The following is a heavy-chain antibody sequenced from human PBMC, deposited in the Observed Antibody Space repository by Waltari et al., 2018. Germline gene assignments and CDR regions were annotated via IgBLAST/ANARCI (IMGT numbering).Heavy chain of an antibody. CDR3: ARDRVYGSGNLDAFDI. V-gene: IGHV1-69*05. Sequence: QVQLVQSGAEVKKPGSSVKVSCKASGGSFSSYSISWVRKAAGQGSEWMGGSIPSLGTANYAQKFQGRVTITTDEPTSTAYRELSSLRSEDTAGYYCARDRVYGSGNLDAFDICGQGTMVTVSS. J-gene: IGHJ3*02. D-gene: IGHD3-10*01. CDR1: GGSFSSYS. CDR2: SIPSLGTA.